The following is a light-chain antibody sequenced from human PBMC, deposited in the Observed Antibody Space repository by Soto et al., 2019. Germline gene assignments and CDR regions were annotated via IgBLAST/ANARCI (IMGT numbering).Light chain of an antibody. CDR2: DAS. V-gene: IGKV3-11*01. CDR3: RQRSNCLT. J-gene: IGKJ4*01. Sequence: DIVMTQSPATLSLSPGERVTLSCRASQSVSSYLDWYQQKPGQAPRLLIYDASNRGTGIPSRFSGSGSETDFTLSSISLEPEDFAYYYRRQRSNCLTFGGGTKVEIK. CDR1: QSVSSY.